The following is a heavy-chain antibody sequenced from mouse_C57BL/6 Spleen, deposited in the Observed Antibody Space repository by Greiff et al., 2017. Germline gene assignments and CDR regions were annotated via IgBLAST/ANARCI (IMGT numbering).Heavy chain of an antibody. J-gene: IGHJ3*01. CDR3: ARSHYYGNCPWFAY. V-gene: IGHV1-22*01. D-gene: IGHD2-1*01. Sequence: EVQLQQSGPELVKPGASVKMSCKASGYTFTDYNMHWVKQSHGKSLEWIGYINPNNGGTSYNQKFKGKATLTVNKSSSTAYMELRSLTSEDSAVYYCARSHYYGNCPWFAYWGQGTLVTVSA. CDR2: INPNNGGT. CDR1: GYTFTDYN.